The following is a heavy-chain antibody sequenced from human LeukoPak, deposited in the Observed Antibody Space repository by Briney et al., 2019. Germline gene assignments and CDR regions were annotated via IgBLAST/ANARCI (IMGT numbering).Heavy chain of an antibody. CDR3: ARHIGGGIEDMDV. Sequence: SETLSLTCTVSGGSIGTYYWGGVRHSPGTGWRWIGYTYVTGTRYNPYLQSRVTISVARSRNQFFLKMTSVTAADTAVYYCARHIGGGIEDMDVWGRGTKVTVSS. V-gene: IGHV4-59*08. CDR2: TYVTGT. J-gene: IGHJ6*03. D-gene: IGHD3-16*02. CDR1: GGSIGTYY.